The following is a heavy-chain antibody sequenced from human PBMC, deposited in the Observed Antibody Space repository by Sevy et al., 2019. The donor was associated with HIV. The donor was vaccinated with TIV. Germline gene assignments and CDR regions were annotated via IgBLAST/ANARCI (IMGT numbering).Heavy chain of an antibody. CDR3: ASQRWPTVGHFDY. J-gene: IGHJ4*02. Sequence: GGSLRLSCAASGFTFSTYWMTWVRQAPGKGLEWVANIKQDGSEKYYVDSVKGRFIISRDNANNSLYLQMNSLRAEDTAVYYCASQRWPTVGHFDYWGQGTLVTVSS. V-gene: IGHV3-7*01. D-gene: IGHD4-17*01. CDR2: IKQDGSEK. CDR1: GFTFSTYW.